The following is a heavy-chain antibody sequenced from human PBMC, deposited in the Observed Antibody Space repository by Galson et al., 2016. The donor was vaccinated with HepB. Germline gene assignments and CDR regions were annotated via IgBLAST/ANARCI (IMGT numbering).Heavy chain of an antibody. Sequence: QSGAEVKKPGESLKISCKGSGSSFTDYWIGWVRQMPGKGLEWMGIIYPRDSHTKYSPSFKGQVTISVDKSINTAYLQWNSLKASDTAMYYCARRGTQGGGSYGLDVWGKGTTVTVSS. J-gene: IGHJ6*04. CDR1: GSSFTDYW. D-gene: IGHD3-16*01. CDR3: ARRGTQGGGSYGLDV. V-gene: IGHV5-51*01. CDR2: IYPRDSHT.